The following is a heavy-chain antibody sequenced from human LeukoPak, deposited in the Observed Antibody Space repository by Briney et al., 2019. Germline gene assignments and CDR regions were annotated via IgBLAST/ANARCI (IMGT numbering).Heavy chain of an antibody. CDR2: IRYDGSNK. V-gene: IGHV3-30*02. CDR1: GFTFSSYG. D-gene: IGHD2-15*01. CDR3: ARRKYDCSGGSCYGFAFDL. J-gene: IGHJ3*01. Sequence: GGSLRLSCAASGFTFSSYGMHWVRQAPGKGLEWVAFIRYDGSNKYYADSVKGRFTVSRDNAKSSLYLQVNGLRAEDTALYYCARRKYDCSGGSCYGFAFDLWGQGTMVTVSS.